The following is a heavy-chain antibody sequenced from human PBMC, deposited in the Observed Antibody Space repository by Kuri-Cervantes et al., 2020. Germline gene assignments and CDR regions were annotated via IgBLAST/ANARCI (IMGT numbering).Heavy chain of an antibody. CDR1: GGSISSYY. D-gene: IGHD3-22*01. V-gene: IGHV4-59*01. J-gene: IGHJ4*02. CDR3: AGSSGYYFDY. CDR2: IYYSGST. Sequence: SETLSLTCTVSGGSISSYYWSWTRQPPGKGLEWIGYIYYSGSTNYNPSLKSRVTISVDTSKNQFSLKLSSVTAADTAVYYCAGSSGYYFDYWGQGTLVTVSS.